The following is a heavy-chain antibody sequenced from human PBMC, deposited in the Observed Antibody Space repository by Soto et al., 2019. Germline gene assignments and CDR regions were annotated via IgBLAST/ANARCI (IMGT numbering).Heavy chain of an antibody. V-gene: IGHV1-18*01. CDR3: ARDTYSSGWYWFDP. Sequence: GASVKVSCKASGYTFTSYGISWVRQAPGQGLEWMGWISAYNGNTNYAQKLQGRVTMTTDTSTSTAYMELRSLRSDDTAVYYCARDTYSSGWYWFDPWGQGTLVTVSS. D-gene: IGHD6-19*01. CDR1: GYTFTSYG. J-gene: IGHJ5*02. CDR2: ISAYNGNT.